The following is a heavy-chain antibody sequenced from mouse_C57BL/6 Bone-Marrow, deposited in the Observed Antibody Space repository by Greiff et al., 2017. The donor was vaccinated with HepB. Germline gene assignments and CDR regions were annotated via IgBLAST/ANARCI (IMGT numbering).Heavy chain of an antibody. D-gene: IGHD2-3*01. Sequence: EVMLVESGEGLVKPGGSLKLSCAASGFTFSSYAMSWVRQTPEKRLEWVAYISSGGDYIYYADTVKGRFTIARDNARTTLYLQMSSLKSEDTAMYYCTRVVYDGYYNYFDYWGQGTTLTVSS. CDR2: ISSGGDYI. V-gene: IGHV5-9-1*02. J-gene: IGHJ2*01. CDR1: GFTFSSYA. CDR3: TRVVYDGYYNYFDY.